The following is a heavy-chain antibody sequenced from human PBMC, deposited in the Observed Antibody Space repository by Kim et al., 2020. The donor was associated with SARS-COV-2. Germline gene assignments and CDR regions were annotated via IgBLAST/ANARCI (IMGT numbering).Heavy chain of an antibody. V-gene: IGHV3-23*01. J-gene: IGHJ1*01. CDR2: ISTSGGTT. D-gene: IGHD1-26*01. Sequence: GGSLRLSCAASGFTFSSYAMSWVRQAPGKGLEWVSSISTSGGTTYYAYSVKGRFTISRDNSKNTLYLQMNSLRAEDTAVYYCVLYYSGSLGTNFQDWGQG. CDR3: VLYYSGSLGTNFQD. CDR1: GFTFSSYA.